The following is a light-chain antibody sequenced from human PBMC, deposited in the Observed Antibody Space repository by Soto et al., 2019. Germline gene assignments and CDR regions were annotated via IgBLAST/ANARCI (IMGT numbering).Light chain of an antibody. Sequence: QSVLTQPASVSGSPGQSITISCTGTSSDVGNYNHVSWYQHYPGKAPKLIIYEGSKRPSGVSNRFSASKSGNTASLTISGLQAEEEADYYCCSYAGDNTFIFGGGTKVTVL. CDR1: SSDVGNYNH. V-gene: IGLV2-23*03. CDR2: EGS. J-gene: IGLJ2*01. CDR3: CSYAGDNTFI.